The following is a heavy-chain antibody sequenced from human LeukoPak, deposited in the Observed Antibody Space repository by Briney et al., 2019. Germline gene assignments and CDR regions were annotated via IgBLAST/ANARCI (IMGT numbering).Heavy chain of an antibody. CDR2: ISGSGGST. V-gene: IGHV3-23*01. Sequence: TLRLSCAASGFTFSSYGMSWVRQAPGRGLEWVSAISGSGGSTYYADSVKGRFTISRDNSKNSLYLQMNSLRAEDTAVYYCARVPSKGYDSSGYYYAFDIWGQGTMVTVSS. CDR1: GFTFSSYG. D-gene: IGHD3-22*01. CDR3: ARVPSKGYDSSGYYYAFDI. J-gene: IGHJ3*02.